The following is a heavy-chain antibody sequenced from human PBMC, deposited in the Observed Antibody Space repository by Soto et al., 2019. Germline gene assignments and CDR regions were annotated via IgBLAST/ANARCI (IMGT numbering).Heavy chain of an antibody. D-gene: IGHD5-12*01. Sequence: QVQLQESGPGLVKPSQTLSLTCTVSGGSISSGGYYWSWIRQHAGQVLVWIGYIYYSGSTYYNPSLKRRVTISVDTSKNQFSLKLSSVTAADTAVYYCARGSYGGIQAGAFDYWGQGTLVTVSA. J-gene: IGHJ4*02. CDR1: GGSISSGGYY. CDR2: IYYSGST. V-gene: IGHV4-31*03. CDR3: ARGSYGGIQAGAFDY.